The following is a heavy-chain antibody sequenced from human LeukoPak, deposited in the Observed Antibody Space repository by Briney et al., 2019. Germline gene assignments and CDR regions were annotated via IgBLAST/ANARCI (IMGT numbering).Heavy chain of an antibody. CDR2: INHSGST. D-gene: IGHD6-19*01. CDR1: GGSFSGYY. J-gene: IGHJ4*02. CDR3: ASMAVAGTGGFDY. Sequence: PSETLSLTCAVSGGSFSGYYWSWIRQPPGKGLEWIGEINHSGSTNYNPSLKSRVTVSVDTSKNQFSLKLSSVTAADTAVYYCASMAVAGTGGFDYWGQGTLVTVSS. V-gene: IGHV4-34*01.